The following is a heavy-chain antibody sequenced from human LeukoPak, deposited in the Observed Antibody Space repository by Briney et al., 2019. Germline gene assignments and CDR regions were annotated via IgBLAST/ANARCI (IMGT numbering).Heavy chain of an antibody. CDR2: ISSSSSYI. V-gene: IGHV3-21*01. CDR3: ARDPSGWYSWFQGDFDY. CDR1: GFTFSSYA. D-gene: IGHD6-19*01. J-gene: IGHJ4*02. Sequence: GGSLRLSCAASGFTFSSYAMSWVRQAPGKGLEWVSSISSSSSYIYYADSVKGRFTISRDNAKNSPYLQMNSLRAEDTAVYYCARDPSGWYSWFQGDFDYWGQGTLVTVSS.